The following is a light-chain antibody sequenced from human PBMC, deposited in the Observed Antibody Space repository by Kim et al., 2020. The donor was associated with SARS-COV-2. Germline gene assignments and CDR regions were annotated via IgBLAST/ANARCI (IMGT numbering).Light chain of an antibody. CDR2: RDN. CDR3: ATWDDSLRACV. CDR1: TSNIGSNS. Sequence: GQRVTSSCSGTTSNIGSNSVSWYHQLPGTAPKLLIYRDNQRPSGVPDRFSGSRSGTSASLAISGLRSEDEGDFYCATWDDSLRACVFGGGTQLTVL. J-gene: IGLJ3*02. V-gene: IGLV1-47*01.